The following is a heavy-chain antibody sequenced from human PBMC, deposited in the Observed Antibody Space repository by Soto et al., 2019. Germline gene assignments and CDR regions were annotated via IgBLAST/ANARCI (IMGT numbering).Heavy chain of an antibody. J-gene: IGHJ5*02. CDR3: ARDIVTTGTSWFDP. D-gene: IGHD1-1*01. CDR2: IYYSGST. V-gene: IGHV4-31*03. Sequence: SETLSLTCTVSGGSISSGGYYWSWIRQHPGKGLEWIGYIYYSGSTYYNPSLKSRVTISVDTSKNQFSLKLSSVTAADTAVYYCARDIVTTGTSWFDPWGQGTLVTVSS. CDR1: GGSISSGGYY.